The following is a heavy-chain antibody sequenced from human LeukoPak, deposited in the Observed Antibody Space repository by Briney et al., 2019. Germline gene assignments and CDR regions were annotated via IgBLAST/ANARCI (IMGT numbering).Heavy chain of an antibody. V-gene: IGHV3-48*01. J-gene: IGHJ4*02. CDR2: ISSSSSTI. D-gene: IGHD5-12*01. Sequence: GGSLRLSCAASGFTFSSYSMNWVRQAPGKGLEWASYISSSSSTIYYADSVKGRFTISRDNAKNSLYLQMNSLRAEDTAVYYCAREGGIIVAPDYWGQGTLVTVSS. CDR1: GFTFSSYS. CDR3: AREGGIIVAPDY.